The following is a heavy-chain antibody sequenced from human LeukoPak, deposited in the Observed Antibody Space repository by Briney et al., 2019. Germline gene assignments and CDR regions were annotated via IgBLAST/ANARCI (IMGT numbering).Heavy chain of an antibody. CDR1: GFAFSNYA. V-gene: IGHV3-23*01. CDR3: AKVKGSSSTGNGMDA. Sequence: GGSLRLSCVASGFAFSNYAMTWVRQAPGKGLEWVSTISSLGSYIYYADSAKGRLAISRDDSKNTLYLQMNSLRGEDTAVYFCAKVKGSSSTGNGMDAWGQGTTVTVSS. CDR2: ISSLGSYI. D-gene: IGHD6-13*01. J-gene: IGHJ6*02.